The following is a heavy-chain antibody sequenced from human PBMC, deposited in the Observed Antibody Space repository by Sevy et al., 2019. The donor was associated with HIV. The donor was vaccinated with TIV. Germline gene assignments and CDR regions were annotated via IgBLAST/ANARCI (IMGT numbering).Heavy chain of an antibody. J-gene: IGHJ3*02. D-gene: IGHD2-21*02. CDR3: AREGLGLLGDDAFDI. CDR1: GGSISSNY. V-gene: IGHV4-59*01. CDR2: IYYSGST. Sequence: SETLSLTCTVSGGSISSNYWSWIRQPPGKGLEWIGYIYYSGSTNYNPSLKSRVTISVDTSKNQFSLKLSSVTAADTAVYYCAREGLGLLGDDAFDIWGQGTMVTVSS.